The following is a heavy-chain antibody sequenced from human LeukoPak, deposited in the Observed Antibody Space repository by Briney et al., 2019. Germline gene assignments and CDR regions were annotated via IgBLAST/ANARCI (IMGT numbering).Heavy chain of an antibody. D-gene: IGHD3-10*01. CDR1: GYTFTGYY. J-gene: IGHJ4*02. Sequence: ASVKVSCKASGYTFTGYYMHWVRQAPGQGLEWMGWINPNSGGTNYAQKFQGRVTMTRDTSISTAYMELSRLRFDDTAVYYCARDLIWFGESNVDYWGQGTLVTVSS. V-gene: IGHV1-2*02. CDR2: INPNSGGT. CDR3: ARDLIWFGESNVDY.